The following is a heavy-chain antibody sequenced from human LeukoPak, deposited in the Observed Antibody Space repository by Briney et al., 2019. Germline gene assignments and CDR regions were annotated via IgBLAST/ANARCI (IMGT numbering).Heavy chain of an antibody. CDR3: ARDLLVPAAIPPPSDAFDI. CDR1: GGSISSGGYY. CDR2: IYYSGST. V-gene: IGHV4-31*03. J-gene: IGHJ3*02. Sequence: SETLSLTCTVSGGSISSGGYYWSWIRRHPGKGLEWIGYIYYSGSTYYNPSLKSRVTISVDTSKNQFSLKLSSVTAADTAVYYCARDLLVPAAIPPPSDAFDIWGQGTMVTVSS. D-gene: IGHD2-2*01.